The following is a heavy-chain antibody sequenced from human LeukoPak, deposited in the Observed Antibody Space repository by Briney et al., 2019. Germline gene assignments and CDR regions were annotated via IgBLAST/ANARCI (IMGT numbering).Heavy chain of an antibody. Sequence: SETLSLTCTVSGGSISSSSYYWGWIRQPPGKGLEWIGSIYYSGSTYYNPSLKSRVTISVDTSKNQFPLKLSSVTAADTAVYYCARLGYCSSTSCYHPPIDYWGQGTLVTVSS. CDR3: ARLGYCSSTSCYHPPIDY. CDR1: GGSISSSSYY. V-gene: IGHV4-39*01. CDR2: IYYSGST. J-gene: IGHJ4*02. D-gene: IGHD2-2*01.